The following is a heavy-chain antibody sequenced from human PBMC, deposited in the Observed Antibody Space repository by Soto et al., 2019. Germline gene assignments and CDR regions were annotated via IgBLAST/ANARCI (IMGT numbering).Heavy chain of an antibody. V-gene: IGHV2-5*02. CDR2: IYWDDDK. CDR1: GFSLTTSGVG. CDR3: AHRVLRTVFGLVTTTAIYFDF. D-gene: IGHD3-3*01. Sequence: QITLNESGPTQVKPRQTLTLTCTFSGFSLTTSGVGVGWIRQSPGKAPEWLALIYWDDDKRYSPSLKSRLTITKDTPKNQVVLTMADLDPADTATYYCAHRVLRTVFGLVTTTAIYFDFWGHGTPVAVSS. J-gene: IGHJ4*01.